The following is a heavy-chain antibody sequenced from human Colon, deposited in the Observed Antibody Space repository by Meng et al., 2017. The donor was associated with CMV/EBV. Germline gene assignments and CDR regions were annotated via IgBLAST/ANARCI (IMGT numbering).Heavy chain of an antibody. CDR2: IRASGDIT. CDR1: GFSISDYA. D-gene: IGHD5-24*01. Sequence: CAASGFSISDYAMYWVRQAPGQGLVWVSVIRASGDITFYTESVKGRFTIGRDTSKNTVYLQMDSLRAEDTAVYYCARAPTRKYYFHFWGQGRLVTVSS. J-gene: IGHJ4*02. V-gene: IGHV3-23*01. CDR3: ARAPTRKYYFHF.